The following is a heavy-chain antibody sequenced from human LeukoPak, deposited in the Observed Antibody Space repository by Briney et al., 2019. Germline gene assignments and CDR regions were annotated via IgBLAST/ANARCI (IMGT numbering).Heavy chain of an antibody. CDR3: AKGGAATMRDGYNYYYFQLEV. Sequence: GGSLRLSCAASGITFSSHALRWVSQAPGKGLEWVSPISGSGGHTYYGDSVKGRFTISRDNSTNRLYLQMNTLRPEDTVADYCAKGGAATMRDGYNYYYFQLEVWGRGT. CDR2: ISGSGGHT. J-gene: IGHJ6*02. V-gene: IGHV3-23*01. D-gene: IGHD5-24*01. CDR1: GITFSSHA.